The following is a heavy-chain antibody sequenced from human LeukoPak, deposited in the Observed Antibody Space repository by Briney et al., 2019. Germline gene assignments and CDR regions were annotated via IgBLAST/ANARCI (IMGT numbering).Heavy chain of an antibody. J-gene: IGHJ6*03. CDR3: ARDVLASYGYYYYMDV. CDR1: GFTFSSYS. CDR2: ISSSSSYI. V-gene: IGHV3-21*01. D-gene: IGHD5-18*01. Sequence: GGSLRLSCAASGFTFSSYSMNWVRQAPGKGLEWVSSISSSSSYIYYADSVKGRFTISRDNAKNSLYLQMNSLRAEDTAVYYCARDVLASYGYYYYMDVWGKGTMVTVSS.